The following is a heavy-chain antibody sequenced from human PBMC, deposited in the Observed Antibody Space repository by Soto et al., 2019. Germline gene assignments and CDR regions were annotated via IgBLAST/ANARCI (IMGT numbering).Heavy chain of an antibody. Sequence: SVKVCCKTLDYTFAGYGVSRVRQAPGQGLEWMGWISAYTGNTNYEQKFQGRVTLTTDTSTSTAYMELRSLKSDDTALYYCARDVDERLTGYYIPFDYWGQGTQVTVSS. J-gene: IGHJ4*02. V-gene: IGHV1-18*01. CDR3: ARDVDERLTGYYIPFDY. D-gene: IGHD3-9*01. CDR1: DYTFAGYG. CDR2: ISAYTGNT.